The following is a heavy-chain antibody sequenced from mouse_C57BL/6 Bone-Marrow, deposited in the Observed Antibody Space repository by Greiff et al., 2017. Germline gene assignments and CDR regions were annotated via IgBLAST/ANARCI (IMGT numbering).Heavy chain of an antibody. V-gene: IGHV1-50*01. Sequence: QVQLQQPGAELVKPGASVKLSCKASGYTFTSYWMQWVKQRPGQGLEWIGEIDPSDSYTNYNQKFKGKATLTVDTSSSTAYMQLSSLTSEDSAVYYCARLYYYGSRPLRYVDVWGTGTTVTVSS. CDR1: GYTFTSYW. D-gene: IGHD1-1*01. CDR2: IDPSDSYT. J-gene: IGHJ1*03. CDR3: ARLYYYGSRPLRYVDV.